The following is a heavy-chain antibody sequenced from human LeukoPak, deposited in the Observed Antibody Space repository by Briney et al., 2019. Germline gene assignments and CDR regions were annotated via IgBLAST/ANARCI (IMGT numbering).Heavy chain of an antibody. D-gene: IGHD5-18*01. CDR2: IYYSGST. Sequence: LETLSLTCTVSGGSISSSSYYWGWIRQPPGKGLEWIGTIYYSGSTYYNPSLKSRVTISVDTSKNQFSLKLSSVTAADTAVYYCARHGGSSYGSYYFDFWGQGTRVTVSS. J-gene: IGHJ4*02. CDR3: ARHGGSSYGSYYFDF. V-gene: IGHV4-39*01. CDR1: GGSISSSSYY.